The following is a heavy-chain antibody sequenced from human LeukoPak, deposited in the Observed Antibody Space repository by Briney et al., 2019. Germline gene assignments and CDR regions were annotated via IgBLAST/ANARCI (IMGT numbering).Heavy chain of an antibody. J-gene: IGHJ4*02. V-gene: IGHV3-7*01. CDR1: GFTFSNFW. CDR2: IKQDETEK. Sequence: GESLRLSCTASGFTFSNFWMGWVRQAPGKGLEWVANIKQDETEKFYLGSVKGRFTISRDNAKNSLYLQMNNLRAEDTAVYYCAREDCTIGAVCSSLLDHWGRGTLVTVSS. D-gene: IGHD2-8*01. CDR3: AREDCTIGAVCSSLLDH.